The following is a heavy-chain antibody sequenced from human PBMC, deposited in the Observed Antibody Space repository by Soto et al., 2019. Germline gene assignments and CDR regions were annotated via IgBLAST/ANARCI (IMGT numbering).Heavy chain of an antibody. CDR2: ISYDGSNK. J-gene: IGHJ4*02. V-gene: IGHV3-30*18. Sequence: QVQLVESGGGVVQPGRSLRLSCAASGFTFSSYGMHWVRQAPGKGLEWVAVISYDGSNKYYADSVKGRFTISRDNSKNTLYLQMNSLRAEDTAVYYCAKGPYLTYYYDSSGYYWGQYFDYWGQGTLVTVSS. D-gene: IGHD3-22*01. CDR1: GFTFSSYG. CDR3: AKGPYLTYYYDSSGYYWGQYFDY.